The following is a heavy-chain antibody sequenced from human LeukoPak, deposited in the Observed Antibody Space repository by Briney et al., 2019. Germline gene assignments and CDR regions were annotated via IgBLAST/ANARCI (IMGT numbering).Heavy chain of an antibody. V-gene: IGHV1-8*01. CDR3: ARVGLENVLLWFRESYTPYYFDY. D-gene: IGHD3-10*01. CDR1: GYTFTSYD. J-gene: IGHJ4*02. CDR2: MNPNSGNT. Sequence: ASVKVSCKASGYTFTSYDINWVRQATGQGLEWMGWMNPNSGNTGYAQKFQGRVTMIRNTSISSAYMELSSLRSEDPAVYYCARVGLENVLLWFRESYTPYYFDYWGQGTLVTVSS.